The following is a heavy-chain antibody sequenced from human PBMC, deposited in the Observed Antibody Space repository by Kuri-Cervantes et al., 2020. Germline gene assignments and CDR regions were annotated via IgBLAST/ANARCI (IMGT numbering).Heavy chain of an antibody. CDR1: RNTFTNYG. J-gene: IGHJ6*03. CDR2: ISAYTGDT. Sequence: ASVKVSCKASRNTFTNYGVSWVRQAPGQGLEWMGWISAYTGDTNYAQKLQDRVTMTTDTSKSIAYMELRSLRSDDTAVYYCARGLVGSGWWDYYYYMDVWGKGTTVTVSS. CDR3: ARGLVGSGWWDYYYYMDV. D-gene: IGHD6-19*01. V-gene: IGHV1-18*01.